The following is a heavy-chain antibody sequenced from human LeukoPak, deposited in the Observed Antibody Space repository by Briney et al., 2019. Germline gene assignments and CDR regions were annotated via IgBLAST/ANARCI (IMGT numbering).Heavy chain of an antibody. Sequence: PSETLSLTCTVSGGSISSYYWSWIRQPAGKGLEWIGRIYTSGSTNYNPSLKSRVTISVDTSKNQFSLKLSSVTAADTAVYYCAREGRMVVTNVDAFDIWGQGTMVTVSS. CDR3: AREGRMVVTNVDAFDI. J-gene: IGHJ3*02. V-gene: IGHV4-4*07. D-gene: IGHD2-21*02. CDR1: GGSISSYY. CDR2: IYTSGST.